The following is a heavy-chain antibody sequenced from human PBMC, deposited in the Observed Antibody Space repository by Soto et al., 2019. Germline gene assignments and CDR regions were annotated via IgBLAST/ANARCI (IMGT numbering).Heavy chain of an antibody. CDR3: ARDKLSSGWSPGYNWFDP. V-gene: IGHV1-18*01. J-gene: IGHJ5*02. D-gene: IGHD6-19*01. CDR2: ISAYNGNT. Sequence: ASVEVSCTAPGYTFTSNGIRWVRQATGQGLEWMGWISAYNGNTNYAQKFQGRVTITRDTSASTAYMELSSLRSEDTAVYYCARDKLSSGWSPGYNWFDPWGQGTLVTVSS. CDR1: GYTFTSNG.